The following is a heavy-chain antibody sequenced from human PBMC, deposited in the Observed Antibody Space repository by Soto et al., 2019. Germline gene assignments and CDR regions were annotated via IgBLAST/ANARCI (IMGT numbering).Heavy chain of an antibody. CDR2: IYYSGST. D-gene: IGHD6-6*01. J-gene: IGHJ6*02. Sequence: QLQLQESGPGLVKPSETLSLTCTVSGGSILTASYYWGWVRQPPGKGLEWIGTIYYSGSTQYNPSLRGRVTMPVGTSKNQFSLKVSSVNAADTAFYYCARNRPLARQYYGMDVWGQGTTVTVSS. CDR1: GGSILTASYY. CDR3: ARNRPLARQYYGMDV. V-gene: IGHV4-39*01.